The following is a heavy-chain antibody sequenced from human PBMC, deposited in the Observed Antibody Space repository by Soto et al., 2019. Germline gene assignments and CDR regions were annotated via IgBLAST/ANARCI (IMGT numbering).Heavy chain of an antibody. D-gene: IGHD4-17*01. CDR1: GFTFSNAW. CDR3: TTGSGSYGDPSA. V-gene: IGHV3-15*01. Sequence: EVQLVESGGGLVQPGGSLRVSCAASGFTFSNAWMSWVRQAPGKGLEWVGRIKSKTDGGTTDYAAPVKGRFTISRDDSKNTLYLQMNSLKTEDTAVYYCTTGSGSYGDPSAWGQGTLVTVSS. CDR2: IKSKTDGGTT. J-gene: IGHJ5*02.